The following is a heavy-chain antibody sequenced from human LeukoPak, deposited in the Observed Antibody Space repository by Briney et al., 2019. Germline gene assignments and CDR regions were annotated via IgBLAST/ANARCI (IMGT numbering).Heavy chain of an antibody. CDR3: ARVERQWLLWYFDL. CDR2: IYYSGST. CDR1: GGSISSHY. V-gene: IGHV4-59*11. D-gene: IGHD6-19*01. J-gene: IGHJ2*01. Sequence: SETLSLTCTVSGGSISSHYWSWIRQPPGKALEWVGYIYYSGSTNYNPSLKSRVTISVDTSKNQFSLKLSSVTAADTAVYYCARVERQWLLWYFDLWGRGTLVTVSS.